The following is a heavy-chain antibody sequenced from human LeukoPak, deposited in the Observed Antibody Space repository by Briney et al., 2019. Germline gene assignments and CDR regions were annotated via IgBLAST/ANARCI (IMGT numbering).Heavy chain of an antibody. CDR3: AKPLGYCSSTSCHIYDY. CDR1: GFIFSDYA. D-gene: IGHD2-2*02. CDR2: ISGGTFST. J-gene: IGHJ4*02. Sequence: PGRSLRLSCSASGFIFSDYAMNWVRQAPGKGLEWVSGISGGTFSTYYADSVKGRFTISRDNSKNTLYLQMNSLRAEDTALYYCAKPLGYCSSTSCHIYDYWGQGTLVTVSS. V-gene: IGHV3-23*01.